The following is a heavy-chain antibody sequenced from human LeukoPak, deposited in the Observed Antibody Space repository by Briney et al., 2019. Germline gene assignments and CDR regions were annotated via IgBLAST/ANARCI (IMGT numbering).Heavy chain of an antibody. CDR1: GYTFTDYY. CDR2: IHLNSGDT. J-gene: IGHJ3*02. D-gene: IGHD2-15*01. Sequence: ASVTVSCKASGYTFTDYYIHWMRQAPGQGLEYMGYIHLNSGDTNSAQSFQGRVTLTRDTSISTASMDLSSLRSDDTAVYYCAREFGDGNIGAFDIWGQGTLVTVSS. CDR3: AREFGDGNIGAFDI. V-gene: IGHV1-2*02.